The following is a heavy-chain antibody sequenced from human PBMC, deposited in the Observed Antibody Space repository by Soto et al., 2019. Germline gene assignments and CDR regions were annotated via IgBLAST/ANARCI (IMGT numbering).Heavy chain of an antibody. J-gene: IGHJ4*02. D-gene: IGHD4-17*01. CDR2: ITNTAFTT. V-gene: IGHV3-23*01. CDR3: AKGFDYGDTKHIDH. CDR1: GFDFITHA. Sequence: GGSLRLSCAASGFDFITHALSWVRQAPGKGLEWLSSITNTAFTTHYADSVKGRFTISRENSRNTLHLQINNLRVDDTALYYCAKGFDYGDTKHIDHWGQGTLVTVSS.